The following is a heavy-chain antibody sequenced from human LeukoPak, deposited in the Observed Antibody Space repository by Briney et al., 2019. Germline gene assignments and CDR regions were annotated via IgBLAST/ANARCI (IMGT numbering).Heavy chain of an antibody. CDR3: ARAPEYNWNDFLAYYYYYYMDV. V-gene: IGHV3-48*03. CDR1: GFTFSSYE. D-gene: IGHD1-1*01. CDR2: ISSTGTTI. J-gene: IGHJ6*03. Sequence: PGGSLRLSCAASGFTFSSYEMNWVRQAPGKGLEWVSYISSTGTTIYYADSVKGRFTISRDNAKNSLYLQMNSLRAVDTAVYYCARAPEYNWNDFLAYYYYYYMDVWGKGTTVTVSS.